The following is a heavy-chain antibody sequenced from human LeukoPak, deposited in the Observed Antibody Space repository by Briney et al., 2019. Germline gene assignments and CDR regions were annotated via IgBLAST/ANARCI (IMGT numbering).Heavy chain of an antibody. CDR1: GGTFSGYA. V-gene: IGHV1-18*01. Sequence: ASVKVSCKASGGTFSGYAISWVRQAPGQGLEWMGWISAYNGKTNYAQKLQGRVTMTTDTSTNTAYMELRSLRSDDTAVYYCARDYPYGDDESMFDYWGQGTLVTVSS. J-gene: IGHJ4*02. D-gene: IGHD4-17*01. CDR3: ARDYPYGDDESMFDY. CDR2: ISAYNGKT.